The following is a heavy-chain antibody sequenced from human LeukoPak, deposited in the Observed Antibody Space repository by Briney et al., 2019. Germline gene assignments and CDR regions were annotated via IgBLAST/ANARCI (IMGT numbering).Heavy chain of an antibody. J-gene: IGHJ4*02. Sequence: ASVKVSCKASGYTFTSYDINWVRQATGQGLEWMGWISAYNGNTNYAQKLQGRVTMTTDTSTSTAYMELRSLRSDDTAVYHCARVTYLGYFDYWGQGTLVTVSS. CDR3: ARVTYLGYFDY. CDR2: ISAYNGNT. V-gene: IGHV1-18*01. CDR1: GYTFTSYD.